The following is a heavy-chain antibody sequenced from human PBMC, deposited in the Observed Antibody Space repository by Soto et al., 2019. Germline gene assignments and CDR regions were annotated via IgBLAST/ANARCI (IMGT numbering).Heavy chain of an antibody. CDR3: ARAYYDFWSGYTGTRWFDP. CDR1: GGSISSSSYY. CDR2: IFYSGST. D-gene: IGHD3-3*01. Sequence: SETLSLTCTVSGGSISSSSYYWGWIRQPPGKGLEWIGSIFYSGSTYYNPSLKSRVTISVDTPKNQFSLKLSSVTAADTAVYYCARAYYDFWSGYTGTRWFDPWGQGTLVTVS. V-gene: IGHV4-39*07. J-gene: IGHJ5*02.